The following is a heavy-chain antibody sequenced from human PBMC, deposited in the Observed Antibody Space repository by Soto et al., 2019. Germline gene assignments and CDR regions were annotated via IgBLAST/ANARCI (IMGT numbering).Heavy chain of an antibody. V-gene: IGHV4-59*01. Sequence: QVQLQESGPGLVKPSETLSLTCTVSGGSISSYYWSWIRQPPGKGLEWIGYIYYSGSTNYNPSLKSRVTISVDTSKNQFSLKLSSVTAADTAVYYCARVRWYFDTLEADYYMDVWGKGTTVTVSS. CDR1: GGSISSYY. CDR3: ARVRWYFDTLEADYYMDV. D-gene: IGHD3-9*01. CDR2: IYYSGST. J-gene: IGHJ6*03.